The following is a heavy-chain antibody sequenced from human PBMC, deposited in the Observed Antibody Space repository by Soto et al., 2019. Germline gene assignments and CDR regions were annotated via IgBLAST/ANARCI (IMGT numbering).Heavy chain of an antibody. J-gene: IGHJ4*02. CDR2: IEGNGRKT. CDR1: GFTFTTYG. CDR3: AKSLFGGHF. V-gene: IGHV3-23*01. D-gene: IGHD2-15*01. Sequence: EVQLLESGGDLFRPGGSLNPPWATPGFTFTTYGLSWVPQAPGKGLQWVSGIEGNGRKTSYVDSVKGGFTISRDNFRNTLYLQMNSLTAEDTAIYYCAKSLFGGHFWGQGTLVTVSS.